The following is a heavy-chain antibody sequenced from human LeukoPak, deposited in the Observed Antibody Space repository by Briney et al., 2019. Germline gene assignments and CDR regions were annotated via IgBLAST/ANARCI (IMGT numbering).Heavy chain of an antibody. CDR2: INSDGSST. D-gene: IGHD3-22*01. CDR3: ARDDYYDSSGFQVAGVDY. Sequence: PGGSLRLSCVASGFTFSTYWMHWVRQAPGKGLVWVSRINSDGSSTSYADSVKGRFTISRDNAKNSLYLQMNSLRAEDTALYYCARDDYYDSSGFQVAGVDYWGQGTLVTASS. J-gene: IGHJ4*02. CDR1: GFTFSTYW. V-gene: IGHV3-74*01.